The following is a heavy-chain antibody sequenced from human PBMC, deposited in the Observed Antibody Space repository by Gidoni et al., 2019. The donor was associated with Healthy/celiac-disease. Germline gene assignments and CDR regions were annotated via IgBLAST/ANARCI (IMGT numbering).Heavy chain of an antibody. V-gene: IGHV3-23*01. D-gene: IGHD5-18*01. CDR2: IRGSGGST. Sequence: EVQLLESGGGLVQPGGSLRLSCSSSGFTFSSFAMSWVRQAPGKGLEWVAAIRGSGGSTYYADSVKGRFTISRDNSKNTLYLQMNSLRAEDTAVYYCAKDRVVRGTAMVRNWFDPWGQGTLVTVSS. CDR1: GFTFSSFA. CDR3: AKDRVVRGTAMVRNWFDP. J-gene: IGHJ5*02.